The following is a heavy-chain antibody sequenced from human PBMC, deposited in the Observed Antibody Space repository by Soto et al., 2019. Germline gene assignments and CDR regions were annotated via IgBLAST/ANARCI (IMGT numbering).Heavy chain of an antibody. Sequence: QVQLQESGPGLLKPSETLTLTCSVSGGSISSYYWSWIRQPPGKGLEWIGYTYYSGSTNYNPSLKSRVTISVDTSKNQFSLKLSSVTAADTAVYYCARSDGRYWGQGTLVTVSS. V-gene: IGHV4-59*01. CDR1: GGSISSYY. CDR3: ARSDGRY. CDR2: TYYSGST. J-gene: IGHJ4*02.